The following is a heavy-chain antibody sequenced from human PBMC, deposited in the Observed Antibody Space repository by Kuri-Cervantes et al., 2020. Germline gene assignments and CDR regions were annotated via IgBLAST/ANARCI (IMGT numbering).Heavy chain of an antibody. CDR1: GGSISSGDYY. Sequence: SETLSLTCTVSGGSISSGDYYWSWIRQPPGKGLEWIGYIYYSGSTYYNPSLKSRVTISVDTSKNQFSLKLSSVTAAGTAVYYCARVEPIFCSSTSCYVRDWGQGTLVTVSS. J-gene: IGHJ4*02. CDR2: IYYSGST. D-gene: IGHD2-2*01. V-gene: IGHV4-30-4*01. CDR3: ARVEPIFCSSTSCYVRD.